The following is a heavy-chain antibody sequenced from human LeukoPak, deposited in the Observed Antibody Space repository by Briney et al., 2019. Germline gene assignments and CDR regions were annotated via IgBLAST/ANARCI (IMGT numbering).Heavy chain of an antibody. D-gene: IGHD4-23*01. CDR1: GGSFSGYY. J-gene: IGHJ4*02. Sequence: SETLSLTCAVYGGSFSGYYWSWIRQPPGKGLEWIGEINHSGSTNYNPSLKSRVTISVDTSKNQFSLKLSSLTAADTAVYYCARYGGITYYFDYWGQGTLVTVSS. CDR3: ARYGGITYYFDY. CDR2: INHSGST. V-gene: IGHV4-34*01.